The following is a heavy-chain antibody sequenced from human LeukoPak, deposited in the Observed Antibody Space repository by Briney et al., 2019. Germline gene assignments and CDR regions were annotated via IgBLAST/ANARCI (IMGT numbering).Heavy chain of an antibody. CDR2: ISQSGNT. CDR1: GYSISSGYE. D-gene: IGHD4-11*01. V-gene: IGHV4-38-2*02. Sequence: SETLSLTCSVSGYSISSGYEWGWIRQPPGKRLEWIGSISQSGNTYDSLSLKSRVTMSVDTARNQFSLKLTSVTAADTAVYYCVRSEIDDYSRYWGRGMLVIVSS. CDR3: VRSEIDDYSRY. J-gene: IGHJ4*02.